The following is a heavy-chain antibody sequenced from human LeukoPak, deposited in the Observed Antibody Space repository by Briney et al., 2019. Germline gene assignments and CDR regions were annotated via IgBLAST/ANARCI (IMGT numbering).Heavy chain of an antibody. CDR3: ARIVRLYY. Sequence: PGGSLRLSCAASGFTLSNSWMSWVRQAPGKGLECVANIKQDGSEKYYVDSVKGRFSISRDNAKNSLYLQMNSLRAGDTAVYYCARIVRLYYWGQGTLVTVSP. V-gene: IGHV3-7*02. CDR1: GFTLSNSW. J-gene: IGHJ4*02. CDR2: IKQDGSEK. D-gene: IGHD3-10*02.